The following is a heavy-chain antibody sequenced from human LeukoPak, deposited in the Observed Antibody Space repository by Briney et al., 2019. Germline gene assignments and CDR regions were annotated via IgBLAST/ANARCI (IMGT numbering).Heavy chain of an antibody. CDR1: GFTFSDYT. Sequence: GGSLRLSCAASGFTFSDYTMTWVRQAPGKGLEWVASISSDSSYIDYADSVKGRFTISRDNSKNTLYLHMNSPRLEDTAVYWCAKTLWGLTLLSSDYWGQGTLVTVSS. D-gene: IGHD3-16*01. CDR2: ISSDSSYI. J-gene: IGHJ4*02. CDR3: AKTLWGLTLLSSDY. V-gene: IGHV3-21*04.